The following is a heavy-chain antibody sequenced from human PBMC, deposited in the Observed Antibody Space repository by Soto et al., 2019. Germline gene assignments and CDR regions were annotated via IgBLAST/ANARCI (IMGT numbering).Heavy chain of an antibody. J-gene: IGHJ4*02. CDR1: SASMSSYY. V-gene: IGHV4-59*01. Sequence: PQTLSPTCTVSSASMSSYYSSWVRQPPGKGLEWIGYIYYRGSTNCNPALKSRVTISVDTSKNQFSLKLSSVTAADTAVYYCARENMVRGAFDFWGQGTLVTVSS. CDR2: IYYRGST. D-gene: IGHD3-10*01. CDR3: ARENMVRGAFDF.